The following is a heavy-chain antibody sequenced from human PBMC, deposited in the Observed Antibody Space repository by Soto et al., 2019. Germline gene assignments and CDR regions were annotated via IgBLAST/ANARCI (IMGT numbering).Heavy chain of an antibody. Sequence: DVQLVETGGGLIQPGGSLRLSCAASGFIVSSSYMSWVRQAPGKGLEWVSVIYSDGRTYYADYVKGRFTISRDNSKNTLYLQMNSLSAEDTAVYYCARCSGCYGQCYFDCWGQGTLVTVSS. V-gene: IGHV3-53*02. D-gene: IGHD6-25*01. CDR1: GFIVSSSY. J-gene: IGHJ4*02. CDR3: ARCSGCYGQCYFDC. CDR2: IYSDGRT.